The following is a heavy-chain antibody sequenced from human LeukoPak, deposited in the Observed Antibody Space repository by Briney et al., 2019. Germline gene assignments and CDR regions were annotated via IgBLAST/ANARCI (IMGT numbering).Heavy chain of an antibody. CDR1: GFTFSTYS. Sequence: GGSLRLSCAASGFTFSTYSMNWVRQAPGKGLEWDSSISSSSTYIYYADSVKGRFTVSRDNAKNSLYLQMNSLRAEDTAVYYCARDYRRASGTYDYWGQGTLVTVSS. V-gene: IGHV3-21*01. CDR2: ISSSSTYI. D-gene: IGHD1-26*01. CDR3: ARDYRRASGTYDY. J-gene: IGHJ4*02.